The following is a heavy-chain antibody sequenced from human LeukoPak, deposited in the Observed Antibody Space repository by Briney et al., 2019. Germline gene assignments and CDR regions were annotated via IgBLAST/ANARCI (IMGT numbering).Heavy chain of an antibody. V-gene: IGHV3-15*01. J-gene: IGHJ6*03. CDR1: GFTFSGYW. CDR2: IKTKTDGGTT. CDR3: TTGEYSSIWYYSYYYYMDV. Sequence: GGSLRLSCAASGFTFSGYWMSWVRQSPGKGLEWVGRIKTKTDGGTTDYAAPVKGRFTISRDDSKNTLYLQMNSLKTEDTAVYYCTTGEYSSIWYYSYYYYMDVWGKGTTVTISS. D-gene: IGHD6-13*01.